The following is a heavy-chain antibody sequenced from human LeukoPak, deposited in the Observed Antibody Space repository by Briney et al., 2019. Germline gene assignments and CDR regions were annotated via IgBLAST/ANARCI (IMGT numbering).Heavy chain of an antibody. CDR2: IYYSGST. CDR1: GGSISSSY. J-gene: IGHJ4*02. V-gene: IGHV4-59*01. D-gene: IGHD1-1*01. Sequence: SETLSLTCTVSGGSISSSYWSWIRQPPGKGLEWIGYIYYSGSTNYNPSLKTRVTISVDTSKNQFSLNLSSVTATDTAVYYCARTETTYYFDYWGQGTLVTVSS. CDR3: ARTETTYYFDY.